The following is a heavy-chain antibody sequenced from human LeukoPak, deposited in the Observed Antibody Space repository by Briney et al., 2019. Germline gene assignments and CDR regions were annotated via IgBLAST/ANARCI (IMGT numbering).Heavy chain of an antibody. J-gene: IGHJ5*02. V-gene: IGHV3-21*01. CDR1: GFTFSSYS. CDR3: AGDRATVTTPWFDP. CDR2: ISSSSSYI. Sequence: PGGSLRLSCAASGFTFSSYSMNWVRQAPGKGLEWVSSISSSSSYIYYADSVKGRFTISRDNSKNTLYLQMNSLRAEDTAVYYCAGDRATVTTPWFDPWGQGTLVTVSS. D-gene: IGHD4-17*01.